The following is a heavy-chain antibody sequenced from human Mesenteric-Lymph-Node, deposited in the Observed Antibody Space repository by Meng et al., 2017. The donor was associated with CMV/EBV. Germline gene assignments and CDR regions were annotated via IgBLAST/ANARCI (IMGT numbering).Heavy chain of an antibody. CDR1: GFSFSSYG. V-gene: IGHV3-33*01. CDR2: IYYAGGYK. D-gene: IGHD3-10*01. CDR3: ARDRAMDDY. J-gene: IGHJ4*02. Sequence: GESLKISCAASGFSFSSYGMYWVRQAPGKGLEWVAIIYYAGGYKYYADSVKGRFTISRDNAKNSLYLQMNSLRGEDTAVYYCARDRAMDDYWGQGTLVTVSS.